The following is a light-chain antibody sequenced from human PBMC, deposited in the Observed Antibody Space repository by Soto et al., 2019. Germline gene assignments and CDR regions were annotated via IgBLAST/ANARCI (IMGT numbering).Light chain of an antibody. Sequence: QSVLTQPASVSGSPGQSITISCTGTSSDVGGFNYVSWYQQHPDKAPKLMIYEVTNRPSGVSNRFSGSKSGNTASLTISGLQAEDEADYYCSSYTSISTLFVFGTGTKLTVL. CDR3: SSYTSISTLFV. V-gene: IGLV2-14*01. J-gene: IGLJ1*01. CDR2: EVT. CDR1: SSDVGGFNY.